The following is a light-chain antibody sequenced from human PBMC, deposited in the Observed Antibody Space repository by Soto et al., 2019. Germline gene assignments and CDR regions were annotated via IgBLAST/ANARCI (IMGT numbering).Light chain of an antibody. CDR3: AAWDDSLSGRV. V-gene: IGLV1-47*01. CDR1: SSNIGSNY. CDR2: RNN. J-gene: IGLJ1*01. Sequence: VLAPPPSTSGIPGQRVTLSCSGNSSNIGSNYVYWYQQLPGTAPKLLIYRNNQRPSGVPDRFSGSKSGTSASLAISGLRSEDEADYYCAAWDDSLSGRVFGTGTKVTVL.